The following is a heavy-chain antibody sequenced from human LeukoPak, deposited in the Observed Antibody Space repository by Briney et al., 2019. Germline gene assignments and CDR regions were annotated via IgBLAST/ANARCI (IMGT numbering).Heavy chain of an antibody. V-gene: IGHV3-48*03. CDR1: GFTFSSYE. Sequence: GGSLRLSCAASGFTFSSYEMNWVRQAPRKGLEWVSYISSSGSTIYYADSVKGRFTISRDNAKNSLYLQMNSLRAEDTAVYYCARDGYYGSGSYYNGVFDYWGQGTLVTVSS. J-gene: IGHJ4*02. D-gene: IGHD3-10*01. CDR2: ISSSGSTI. CDR3: ARDGYYGSGSYYNGVFDY.